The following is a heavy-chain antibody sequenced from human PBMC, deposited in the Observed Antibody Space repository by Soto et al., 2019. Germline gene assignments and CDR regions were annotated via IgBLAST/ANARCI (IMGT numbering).Heavy chain of an antibody. CDR2: IYYSGST. CDR1: GGSISSGGYY. J-gene: IGHJ4*02. CDR3: ARDRGPWTNFDY. D-gene: IGHD1-26*01. V-gene: IGHV4-31*03. Sequence: QVQLQESGPGLVKPSQTLSLTCTVSGGSISSGGYYWSWIRPHPGKGLEWIGYIYYSGSTYYNPSLKSRVTISVDTSKNQFSLKLSSVTAADTAVYYCARDRGPWTNFDYWGQGTLVTVSS.